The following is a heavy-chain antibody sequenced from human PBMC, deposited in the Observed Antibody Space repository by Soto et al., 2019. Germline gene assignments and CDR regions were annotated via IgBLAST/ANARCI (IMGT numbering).Heavy chain of an antibody. CDR2: TSYDGSSE. V-gene: IGHV3-30-3*01. Sequence: QVQLVESGGGVVPPGRSLRLSCVASGFIFSNYAMHWVRQAPGKGLEWVAVTSYDGSSEYYADSVKGRFSISRDNSNNTLCLNMYRLSPEDTAVYYCVRDLVLEGYYLGQGSLVTVSS. J-gene: IGHJ4*02. D-gene: IGHD3-10*01. CDR3: VRDLVLEGYY. CDR1: GFIFSNYA.